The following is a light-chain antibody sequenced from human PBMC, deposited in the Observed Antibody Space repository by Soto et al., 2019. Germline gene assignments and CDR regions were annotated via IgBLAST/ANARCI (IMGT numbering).Light chain of an antibody. CDR2: EVS. CDR1: SSDVGGYNY. CDR3: TSYTTSSTHWV. Sequence: QSVLTQPASVSGSPGQSITISCTGTSSDVGGYNYVSWYQQHPDKAPKLMIYEVSNRPSEVSNRFSGSKSGNTASLTISGLQAEDEADYYCTSYTTSSTHWVFGGGTKLTVL. V-gene: IGLV2-14*01. J-gene: IGLJ3*02.